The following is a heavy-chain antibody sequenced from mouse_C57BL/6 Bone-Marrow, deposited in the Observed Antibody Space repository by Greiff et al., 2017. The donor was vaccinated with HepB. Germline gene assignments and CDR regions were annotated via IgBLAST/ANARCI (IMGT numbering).Heavy chain of an antibody. CDR2: ISDGGSYT. D-gene: IGHD1-1*01. CDR1: GFTFSSYA. V-gene: IGHV5-4*01. CDR3: ARDRDYYGSRWYFDV. J-gene: IGHJ1*03. Sequence: EVKLVESGGGLVKPGGSLKLSCAASGFTFSSYAMSWVRQTPEKRLEWVATISDGGSYTYYPDNVKGRFTISRDNAKNTLYLQMSHLKSEDTAMYYCARDRDYYGSRWYFDVWGTGTTVTVSS.